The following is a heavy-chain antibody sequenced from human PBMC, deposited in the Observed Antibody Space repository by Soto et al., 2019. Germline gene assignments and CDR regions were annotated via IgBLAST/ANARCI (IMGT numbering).Heavy chain of an antibody. D-gene: IGHD6-19*01. V-gene: IGHV4-31*03. J-gene: IGHJ3*02. CDR3: ARVLIAVAGTLSAFDI. Sequence: SETLSLTCSVSRGSIGGGGDYWSWIRQHPGKGLEWIGYIYYSGSTYYNPSLKSRVTISVDKSKNQFSLKLRSVTAADTAVYYCARVLIAVAGTLSAFDIWGQGTLVTVS. CDR1: RGSIGGGGDY. CDR2: IYYSGST.